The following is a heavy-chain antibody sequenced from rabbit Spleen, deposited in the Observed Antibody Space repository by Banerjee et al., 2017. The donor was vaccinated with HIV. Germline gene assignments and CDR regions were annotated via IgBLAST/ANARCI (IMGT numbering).Heavy chain of an antibody. V-gene: IGHV1S45*01. CDR2: IDTSSVNT. J-gene: IGHJ4*01. Sequence: QQHLEESGGGLVQPEGSLTLTCKAAGFDFSSSYYMCWVRQAPGKGPEWIACIDTSSVNTADATWAKGRFTISKTSSTTVTLQMTSLTGADTATYFCARLTTFHYGIDLWGQGTLVTVS. D-gene: IGHD3-1*01. CDR1: GFDFSSSYY. CDR3: ARLTTFHYGIDL.